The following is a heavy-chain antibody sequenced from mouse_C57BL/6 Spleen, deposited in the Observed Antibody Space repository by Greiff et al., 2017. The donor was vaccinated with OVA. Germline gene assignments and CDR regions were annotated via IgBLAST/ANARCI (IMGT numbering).Heavy chain of an antibody. CDR2: IFPGSGST. D-gene: IGHD1-1*01. J-gene: IGHJ3*01. V-gene: IGHV1-75*01. CDR1: GYTFTDYY. Sequence: QVQLKESGPELVKPGASVKISCKASGYTFTDYYINWVKQRPGQGLEWIGWIFPGSGSTYYNEKFKGKATLTVDKSSSTAYMLLSSLTSEDSAVYFSARDYCGSSCGFAYWGQGTLVTVSA. CDR3: ARDYCGSSCGFAY.